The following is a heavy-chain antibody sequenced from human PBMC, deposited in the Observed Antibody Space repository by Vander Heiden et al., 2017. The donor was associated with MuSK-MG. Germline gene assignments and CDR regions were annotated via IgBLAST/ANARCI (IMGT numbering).Heavy chain of an antibody. Sequence: QVQLQESGPGLVKPSETLSLTCTGSGSSISSGYYWGWIRQRPGKGLEWIGSIYQSGSTYYKPSLKSRVTISVDTSKNQFSLKLSSVTAADTAVYYCARSPRVCSTTTCYSDYWGQGTLVTVSS. D-gene: IGHD2-2*02. CDR1: GSSISSGYY. V-gene: IGHV4-38-2*02. CDR3: ARSPRVCSTTTCYSDY. CDR2: IYQSGST. J-gene: IGHJ4*02.